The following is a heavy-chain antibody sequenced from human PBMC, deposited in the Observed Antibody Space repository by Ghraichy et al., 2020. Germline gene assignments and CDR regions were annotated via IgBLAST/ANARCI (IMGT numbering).Heavy chain of an antibody. J-gene: IGHJ6*02. CDR2: IYTSGST. V-gene: IGHV4-61*02. D-gene: IGHD1-26*01. CDR3: AREAIVGDPGNIYYYGMDV. CDR1: GGSISSGSLH. Sequence: SETLSLTCTVSGGSISSGSLHWSWIRQPAGKGLEWIGRIYTSGSTNYDPSLKSRVTISLDTSKNQISLRLSSVTAADTAMYYCAREAIVGDPGNIYYYGMDVWGQGTTVTVSS.